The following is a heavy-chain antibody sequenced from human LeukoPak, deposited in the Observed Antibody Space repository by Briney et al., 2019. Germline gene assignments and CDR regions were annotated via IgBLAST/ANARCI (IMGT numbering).Heavy chain of an antibody. CDR2: INHSGST. J-gene: IGHJ4*02. Sequence: SETLSLTCAVYGGSFSGYYWSWIRQPPGKGLERIGEINHSGSTNYNPSLKSRVTISVDTSKNQFSLKLSSVTAADTAVYYCARRAPRHGPFDYWGQGTLVTVSS. CDR1: GGSFSGYY. V-gene: IGHV4-34*01. CDR3: ARRAPRHGPFDY.